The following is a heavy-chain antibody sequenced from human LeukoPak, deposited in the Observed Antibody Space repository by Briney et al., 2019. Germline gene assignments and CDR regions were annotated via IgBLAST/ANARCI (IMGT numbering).Heavy chain of an antibody. CDR3: ARVRRYCSSTSCYRGGYAFDI. V-gene: IGHV3-7*01. D-gene: IGHD2-2*01. CDR1: GFTFNNFW. Sequence: GGSLRLSCAASGFTFNNFWMNWVRQAPGKGLEWVANMKQDGSEKYYVDSVKGRFTISRDNAKNSLYLQMNSLRAEDTAVYYCARVRRYCSSTSCYRGGYAFDIWGQGTMVTVSS. J-gene: IGHJ3*02. CDR2: MKQDGSEK.